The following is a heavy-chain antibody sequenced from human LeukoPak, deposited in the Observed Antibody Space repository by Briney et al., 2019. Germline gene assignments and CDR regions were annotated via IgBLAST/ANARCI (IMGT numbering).Heavy chain of an antibody. CDR3: AKGIRYCSSTSCYYVHYYYGMDV. J-gene: IGHJ6*02. CDR2: ISYDGSDK. Sequence: SGGSLRLSCAASGFTFSSYGMHWVRQAPGKGLEWVAVISYDGSDKYYADSVKGRFTISRDNSKNTLYLQMNSLRAEDTAVYYCAKGIRYCSSTSCYYVHYYYGMDVWGQGPRSPSP. CDR1: GFTFSSYG. V-gene: IGHV3-30*18. D-gene: IGHD2-2*01.